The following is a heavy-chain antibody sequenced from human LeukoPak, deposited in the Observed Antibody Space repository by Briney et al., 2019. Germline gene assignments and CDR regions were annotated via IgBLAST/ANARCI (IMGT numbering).Heavy chain of an antibody. Sequence: GGSLRLSCAASGFSVSSNYMSWVRQAPGKGLEWVSVIYSGGSTYYADSVKGRFTISRDNSKNTLYLQMNSLRAEDTAVYYCARVGNSGYYDSSGYWASWFDPWGQGTLVTVSS. V-gene: IGHV3-53*01. CDR1: GFSVSSNY. D-gene: IGHD3-22*01. CDR2: IYSGGST. CDR3: ARVGNSGYYDSSGYWASWFDP. J-gene: IGHJ5*02.